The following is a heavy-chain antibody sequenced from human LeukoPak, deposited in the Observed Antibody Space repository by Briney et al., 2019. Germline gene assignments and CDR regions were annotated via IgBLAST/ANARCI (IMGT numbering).Heavy chain of an antibody. D-gene: IGHD2-15*01. CDR2: IYYSGST. Sequence: SETLSLTCTVSGGSISSTSYYWGWIRQPPRKGLEWIGNIYYSGSTYYNPSLKSRVTISVDTSKNQFSLKLSSVTAADTAVYYCARIPIVRYLFDYWGQGTLVTVSS. CDR3: ARIPIVRYLFDY. CDR1: GGSISSTSYY. J-gene: IGHJ4*02. V-gene: IGHV4-39*01.